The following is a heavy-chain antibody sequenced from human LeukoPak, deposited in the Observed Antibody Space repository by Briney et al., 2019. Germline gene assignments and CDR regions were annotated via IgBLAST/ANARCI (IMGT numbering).Heavy chain of an antibody. D-gene: IGHD6-19*01. J-gene: IGHJ4*02. Sequence: PSETLSLTCTVSGGSISSYYWSWIRQPPGKALEWIAYIYYSGLTNYNPSLKSRVTISVDTSKNQFSLKLSSVTAADTAAYYCARWDSSAWFYDFWGQGTLVTVSS. CDR2: IYYSGLT. CDR3: ARWDSSAWFYDF. CDR1: GGSISSYY. V-gene: IGHV4-59*08.